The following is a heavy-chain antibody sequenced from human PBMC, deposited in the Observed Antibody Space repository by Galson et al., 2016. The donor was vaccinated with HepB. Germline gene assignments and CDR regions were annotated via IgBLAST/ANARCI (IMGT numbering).Heavy chain of an antibody. Sequence: SLRLSCAASGFTFSHYTMNWVRQPPGKGLEWVSSISISSNFIHYADPVKGRFTISRDNAKNSLFLQMSSLRAEDTAIYYCAKDSILDDWGQGILVTVSS. CDR2: ISISSNFI. J-gene: IGHJ4*02. CDR1: GFTFSHYT. CDR3: AKDSILDD. V-gene: IGHV3-21*01.